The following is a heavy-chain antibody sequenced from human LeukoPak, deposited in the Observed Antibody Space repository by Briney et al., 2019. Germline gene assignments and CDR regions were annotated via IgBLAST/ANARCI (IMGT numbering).Heavy chain of an antibody. CDR3: ARGDGYNLYNYGMDV. V-gene: IGHV4-59*08. CDR1: GGSISSYY. CDR2: IYYSGST. Sequence: SEILSLTCTVSGGSISSYYWSWIRQPPGKGLEWIGYIYYSGSTNYNPSLKSRVTISVDTSKNQFSLKLSSVTAADTAVYYCARGDGYNLYNYGMDVWGQGTTVTVSS. D-gene: IGHD5-24*01. J-gene: IGHJ6*02.